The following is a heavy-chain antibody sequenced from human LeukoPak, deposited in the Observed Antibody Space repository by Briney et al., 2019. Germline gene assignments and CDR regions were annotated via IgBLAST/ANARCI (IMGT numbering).Heavy chain of an antibody. CDR2: ISSSSSYI. CDR3: ARESHSYGYNYYYYYYMDV. V-gene: IGHV3-21*01. CDR1: GFTFSSYS. Sequence: PGGSLRLSCAASGFTFSSYSMNWVRQAPGKGLEWVSSISSSSSYIYYADSVKGRFTISRDNAKHSLYLQMNSLRAEDTAVYYCARESHSYGYNYYYYYYMDVWGKGTTVTVSS. D-gene: IGHD5-18*01. J-gene: IGHJ6*03.